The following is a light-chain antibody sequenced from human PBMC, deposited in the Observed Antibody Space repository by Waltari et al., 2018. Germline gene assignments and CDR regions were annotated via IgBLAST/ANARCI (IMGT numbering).Light chain of an antibody. J-gene: IGLJ1*01. CDR2: NNE. CDR3: ASWDGSLSGYV. V-gene: IGLV1-44*01. CDR1: SSNIGSKT. Sequence: QSVLTQPPSASGTPGQRVTISCSGSSSNIGSKTVNWYQQLPGTAPKLHIFNNEDPPSGVPARFSGSWSGTSASLAISGLQSDDEATYYCASWDGSLSGYVFGTGTGSPS.